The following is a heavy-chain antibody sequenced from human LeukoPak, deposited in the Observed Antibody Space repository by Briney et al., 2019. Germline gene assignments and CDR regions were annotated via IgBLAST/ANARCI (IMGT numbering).Heavy chain of an antibody. Sequence: GRSLRLSCAASGFTFSSYGMHWVRQAPGKGLEWVAVISYGGSNKYYADSVKGRFTISRDNSKNTLYLQMNSLRAEDTAVYYCAKVTGRWYDFWSGHMKFDPWGQGTLVTVSS. V-gene: IGHV3-30*18. CDR3: AKVTGRWYDFWSGHMKFDP. CDR1: GFTFSSYG. D-gene: IGHD3-3*01. CDR2: ISYGGSNK. J-gene: IGHJ5*02.